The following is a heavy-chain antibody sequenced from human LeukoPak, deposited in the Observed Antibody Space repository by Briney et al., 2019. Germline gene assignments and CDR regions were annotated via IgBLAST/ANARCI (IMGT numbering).Heavy chain of an antibody. CDR1: GFTYSSYG. Sequence: GGTLRLSCAASGFTYSSYGMHGVRQAPAKGLEWVAFIRYDGSNKYYADSLKGRFNIYRHTSKNTLYLQMNGERAEDTAGYYFAKEHQLGALEIDYGGEGPLVTVSS. CDR2: IRYDGSNK. J-gene: IGHJ4*02. D-gene: IGHD1-26*01. CDR3: AKEHQLGALEIDY. V-gene: IGHV3-30*02.